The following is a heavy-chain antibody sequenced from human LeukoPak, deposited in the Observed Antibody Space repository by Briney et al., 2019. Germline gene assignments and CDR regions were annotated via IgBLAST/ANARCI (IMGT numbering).Heavy chain of an antibody. CDR1: GFTFSTNW. V-gene: IGHV3-7*01. Sequence: GGSLRFSGAASGFTFSTNWMSWVRQAPGKGLEWVATIKEDGSEKYYVDSMKGRFTISRDNAKNSLNLQMTSLRADDTAVYYCARDPRSKGGDWGDFDYWGQGTLVTVSS. J-gene: IGHJ4*02. D-gene: IGHD2-21*02. CDR2: IKEDGSEK. CDR3: ARDPRSKGGDWGDFDY.